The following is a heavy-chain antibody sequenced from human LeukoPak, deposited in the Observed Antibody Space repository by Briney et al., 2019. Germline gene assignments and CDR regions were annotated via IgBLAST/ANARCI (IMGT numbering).Heavy chain of an antibody. Sequence: SETLSLTCSISGDSITTNSYWWGWIRQSPGKGLEWIGSIYSSGNSYYNPSLKTRATISPDTSKNQYSLRLTSVTAADTAVYYCARGRSYGFDFDSWGPGTLVIVSS. V-gene: IGHV4-39*07. J-gene: IGHJ4*02. CDR1: GDSITTNSYW. CDR2: IYSSGNS. CDR3: ARGRSYGFDFDS. D-gene: IGHD5-18*01.